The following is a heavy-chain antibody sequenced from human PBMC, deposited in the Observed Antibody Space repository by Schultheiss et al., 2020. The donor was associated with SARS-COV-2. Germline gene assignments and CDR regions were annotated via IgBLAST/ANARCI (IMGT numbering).Heavy chain of an antibody. CDR3: AKDDDIVATPPGY. D-gene: IGHD5-12*01. J-gene: IGHJ4*02. CDR1: GFTFDDYA. CDR2: ISWNSGSI. V-gene: IGHV3-9*01. Sequence: GGSLRLSCAASGFTFDDYAMHWVRQAPGKGLEWVSGISWNSGSIGYADSVKGRFTISRDNAKNSLYLQMNSLRAEDTALYYCAKDDDIVATPPGYWGQGTLVTVSS.